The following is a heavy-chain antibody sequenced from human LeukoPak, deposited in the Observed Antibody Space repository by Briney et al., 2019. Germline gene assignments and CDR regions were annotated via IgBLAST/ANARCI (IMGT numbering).Heavy chain of an antibody. Sequence: GESLKISCAASGFTFSDAWMTWVRQAPGKGLEWIGRIKSKTDGGTTDYAAPVKGRFTISRDESSNTVYLQMNSLKTEDTAVYYCTTPPGKYYAWAYFQNWGQGTLVTVSS. CDR3: TTPPGKYYAWAYFQN. CDR1: GFTFSDAW. CDR2: IKSKTDGGTT. V-gene: IGHV3-15*01. J-gene: IGHJ1*01. D-gene: IGHD2/OR15-2a*01.